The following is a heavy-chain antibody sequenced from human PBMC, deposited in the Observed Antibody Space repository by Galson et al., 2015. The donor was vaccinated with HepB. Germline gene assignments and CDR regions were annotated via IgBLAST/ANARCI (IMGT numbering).Heavy chain of an antibody. J-gene: IGHJ6*02. CDR1: GFTFINYW. Sequence: SLRLSCAASGFTFINYWMHWVRQAPGKGLVWVSRINNDGTIMSYADSVKGRFTISRDNAKNTLYLQMNSLRADDTAVYYCSRWADVWGQGTTVTVSS. CDR2: INNDGTIM. V-gene: IGHV3-74*01. CDR3: SRWADV.